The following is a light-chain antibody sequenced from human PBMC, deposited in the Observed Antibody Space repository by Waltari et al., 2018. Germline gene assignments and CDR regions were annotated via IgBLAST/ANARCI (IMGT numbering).Light chain of an antibody. CDR2: DVN. J-gene: IGLJ1*01. V-gene: IGLV2-14*03. CDR1: SSDIGAYIF. Sequence: SALTQPASVSGSPGQSITIPYTGTSSDIGAYIFVPWYQKHPGKAPTVMIYDVNNRPAGVSSRFSGSKSDNTASLTIAWLQAEDEADDYCSSYTTGSTRYVFGSGTKVTVL. CDR3: SSYTTGSTRYV.